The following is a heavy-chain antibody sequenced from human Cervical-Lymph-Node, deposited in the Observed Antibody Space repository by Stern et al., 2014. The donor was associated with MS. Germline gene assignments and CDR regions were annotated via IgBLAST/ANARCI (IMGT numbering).Heavy chain of an antibody. CDR3: AREGADNDAFDV. CDR1: GYTFIDYY. CDR2: INLSDGAT. V-gene: IGHV1-46*03. D-gene: IGHD1-26*01. J-gene: IGHJ3*01. Sequence: VQLVQSGADVKKPGASVTVSSRTSGYTFIDYYIHWVRQAPGQGLEWMGIINLSDGATTYAQKFQGRVTMTRDTSTNTAYMQLGSLTSEDTAVFFCAREGADNDAFDVWGQGTMVTVSS.